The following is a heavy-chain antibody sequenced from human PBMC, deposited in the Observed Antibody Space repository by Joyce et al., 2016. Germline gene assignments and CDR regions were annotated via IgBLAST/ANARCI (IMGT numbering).Heavy chain of an antibody. CDR1: GYTFINYY. V-gene: IGHV1-2*04. D-gene: IGHD6-19*01. CDR2: INPSSGAT. Sequence: QVQLVQSGAEVKKPGASVKVSCKASGYTFINYYIHWVRQAPGQGLEWMGWINPSSGATKEAQKFQGWVTMTRETSITTAYMELNSLKSDDTAVYYCARGGLRRGSGHKELSEIDYWGQGTLVTVSS. CDR3: ARGGLRRGSGHKELSEIDY. J-gene: IGHJ4*02.